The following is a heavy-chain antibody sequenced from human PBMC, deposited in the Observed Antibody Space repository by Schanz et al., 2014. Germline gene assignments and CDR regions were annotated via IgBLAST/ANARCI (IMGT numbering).Heavy chain of an antibody. CDR1: GGTFSSST. D-gene: IGHD3-9*01. CDR3: AKVDRTRYYAMDV. V-gene: IGHV1-69*04. Sequence: QVQLVQSAPEVKKPGASVKVSCKASGGTFSSSTLTWVRQAPGQGLEWMGRIIPILDKTNYAQKFQGTVTMTADKSTSTVYMEVSGLRSEDTAVYYCAKVDRTRYYAMDVWGQGTTXTVSS. CDR2: IIPILDKT. J-gene: IGHJ6*01.